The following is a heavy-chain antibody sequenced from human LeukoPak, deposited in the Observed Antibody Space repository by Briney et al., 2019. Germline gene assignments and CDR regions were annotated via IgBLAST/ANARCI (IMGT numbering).Heavy chain of an antibody. D-gene: IGHD5-12*01. J-gene: IGHJ4*02. Sequence: SETLSLTCTVSGGSISSSSYYWGWIRQPPGKGLEWIGSIYYSGSTYYNPSLKSRVTISVDTSKNQFSLKLSSVTAADTAVYYYASSDSSGLFDYWGQGTLVTVSS. CDR1: GGSISSSSYY. CDR2: IYYSGST. V-gene: IGHV4-39*01. CDR3: ASSDSSGLFDY.